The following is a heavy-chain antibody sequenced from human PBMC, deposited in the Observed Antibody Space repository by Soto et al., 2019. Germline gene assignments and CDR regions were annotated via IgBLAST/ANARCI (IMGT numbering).Heavy chain of an antibody. CDR2: ISYDGSNK. D-gene: IGHD6-6*01. J-gene: IGHJ6*02. Sequence: QVQLVESGGGVVQPGRSLRLSCAASGFTFSSYAMHWVRQAPGKGLEWVAVISYDGSNKYYADSVKGRFTISRDNSKNTLYLQMTSLRAWDTGVYYCAMSSASSIAARGGGASYYYYGMDVWGQGTTVTVSS. CDR1: GFTFSSYA. CDR3: AMSSASSIAARGGGASYYYYGMDV. V-gene: IGHV3-30-3*01.